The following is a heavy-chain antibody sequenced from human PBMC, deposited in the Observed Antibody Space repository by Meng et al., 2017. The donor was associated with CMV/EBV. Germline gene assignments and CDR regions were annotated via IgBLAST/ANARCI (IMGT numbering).Heavy chain of an antibody. CDR2: MNPNSGNT. J-gene: IGHJ4*02. CDR3: ARGESSSGWYGTNFDY. V-gene: IGHV1-8*01. CDR1: GYTFTSYD. Sequence: SGYTFTSYDINGVRQATGQGLEWMGWMNPNSGNTGYAQKFQSRVTMTRNTSISTAYMELSSLRSEDTAVYYCARGESSSGWYGTNFDYWGRGTLVTVSS. D-gene: IGHD6-19*01.